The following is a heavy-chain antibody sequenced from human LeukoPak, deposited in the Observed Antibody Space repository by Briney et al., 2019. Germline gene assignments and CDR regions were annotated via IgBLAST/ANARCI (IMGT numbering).Heavy chain of an antibody. CDR2: ISYDGSNK. CDR1: GFTFSSYA. J-gene: IGHJ4*02. Sequence: GRSLRLSCAASGFTFSSYAMHWVRQAPGKGLEWVAVISYDGSNKYYADSVKGRFTISRDNAKNTLYLQMNGLRAEDTAVYYCVRGNSLDFDYWGQGTLVTVSS. CDR3: VRGNSLDFDY. V-gene: IGHV3-30-3*01.